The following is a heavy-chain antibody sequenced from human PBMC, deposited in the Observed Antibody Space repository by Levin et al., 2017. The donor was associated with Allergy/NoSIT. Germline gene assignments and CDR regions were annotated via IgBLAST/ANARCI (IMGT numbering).Heavy chain of an antibody. Sequence: SQTLSLTCTVSGGSISSYYWSWIRQPPGKGLEWIGYIYYSGSTNYNPSLKSRVTISVDTSKNQFSLKLSSVTAADTAVYYCARLIVAGTFDYWGQGTLVTVSS. J-gene: IGHJ4*02. CDR2: IYYSGST. CDR3: ARLIVAGTFDY. CDR1: GGSISSYY. V-gene: IGHV4-59*08. D-gene: IGHD6-19*01.